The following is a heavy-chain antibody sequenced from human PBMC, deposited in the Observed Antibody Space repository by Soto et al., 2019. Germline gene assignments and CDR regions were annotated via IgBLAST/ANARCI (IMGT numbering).Heavy chain of an antibody. J-gene: IGHJ4*02. V-gene: IGHV3-7*05. CDR2: IKQDGSEK. CDR3: ARIGYCSSTSCGYYFDY. D-gene: IGHD2-2*01. Sequence: GGSLRLSCAASGFTFSSYWMSWVRQAPGKGLEWVANIKQDGSEKYYVDSVKGRFTISRDNAKNSLYLQMNSLRAEDTAVYYCARIGYCSSTSCGYYFDYWGQGTLVTVSS. CDR1: GFTFSSYW.